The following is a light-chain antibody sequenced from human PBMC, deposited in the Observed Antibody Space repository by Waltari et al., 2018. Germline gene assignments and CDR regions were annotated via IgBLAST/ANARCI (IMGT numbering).Light chain of an antibody. J-gene: IGKJ4*01. V-gene: IGKV3-11*01. CDR2: DAS. CDR3: QQRSNWPLT. Sequence: IVLTQSPATLSLSPGDRALLPCRASQSVSSSLAWYQQKPGQAPRLLIYDASNRATGIPARFSGSGSGTDFTLTISSLEPEDFAVYYCQQRSNWPLTFGGGTKVEIK. CDR1: QSVSSS.